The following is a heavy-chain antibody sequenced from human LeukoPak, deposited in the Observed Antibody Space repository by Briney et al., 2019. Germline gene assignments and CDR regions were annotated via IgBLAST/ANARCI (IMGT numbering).Heavy chain of an antibody. CDR1: GYTFTSYG. Sequence: GASVTVSCKASGYTFTSYGISWVRQAPGQGLEWMGWMNPNSGNTGYAQKFQGRVTMTRNTSTSTAYMELSSLRSEDTAVYYCARGARYRGYMDVWGKGTTVTISS. V-gene: IGHV1-8*02. J-gene: IGHJ6*03. CDR2: MNPNSGNT. D-gene: IGHD1-14*01. CDR3: ARGARYRGYMDV.